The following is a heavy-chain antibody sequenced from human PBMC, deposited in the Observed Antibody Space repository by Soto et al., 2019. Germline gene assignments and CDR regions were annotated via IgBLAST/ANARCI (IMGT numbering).Heavy chain of an antibody. CDR2: IIPIFGTA. V-gene: IGHV1-69*06. CDR3: ARVGGYDFWSGYQRDYYYYGMDV. D-gene: IGHD3-3*01. J-gene: IGHJ6*02. Sequence: SVKVSCKASGGTFSSYAISWVRQAPGQGLEWMGGIIPIFGTANYAQKFQGRVTITADKSTSTAYMELSSLRSEDTAVYYCARVGGYDFWSGYQRDYYYYGMDVWGQGTTVTVSS. CDR1: GGTFSSYA.